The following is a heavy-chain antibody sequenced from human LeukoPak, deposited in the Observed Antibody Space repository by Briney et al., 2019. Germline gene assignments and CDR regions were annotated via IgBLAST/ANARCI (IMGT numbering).Heavy chain of an antibody. D-gene: IGHD6-13*01. V-gene: IGHV3-9*01. Sequence: TGGSLRLSCAASGFTFDDYAMHWVRQAPGKGLEWVSGISWNSGSIGYADSVKGRFTISRDNAKNSLYLQMNSLRAEDTALYYCAKDIDSSSWYFRAFDIWGQGKMVTVSS. J-gene: IGHJ3*02. CDR1: GFTFDDYA. CDR2: ISWNSGSI. CDR3: AKDIDSSSWYFRAFDI.